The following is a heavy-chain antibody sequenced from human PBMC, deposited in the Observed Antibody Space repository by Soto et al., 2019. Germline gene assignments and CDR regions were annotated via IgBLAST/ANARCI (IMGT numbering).Heavy chain of an antibody. Sequence: LRLSCAASGFTFSSKSMTWVRHAPVKGLELVASISSRSSYIYYADSVKGRFTISRDNAKNSLNLQMNSLRAEDTAVYYCARDLLVGGIEYYFDFWGQGTQVTVSS. CDR3: ARDLLVGGIEYYFDF. CDR2: ISSRSSYI. D-gene: IGHD1-26*01. J-gene: IGHJ4*02. V-gene: IGHV3-21*01. CDR1: GFTFSSKS.